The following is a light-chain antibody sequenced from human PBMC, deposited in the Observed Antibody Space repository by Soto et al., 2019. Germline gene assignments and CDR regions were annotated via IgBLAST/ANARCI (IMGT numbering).Light chain of an antibody. J-gene: IGKJ3*01. V-gene: IGKV3-20*01. CDR2: DTS. CDR1: QSVNNNY. Sequence: EIVLMQSPGTLSLSPGEGATLSCRASQSVNNNYLAWYQQRPGQAPRLLIFDTSRRATGVPDRFSGSGSGTDFTLPISRVEPDDFAVYYCQQYGRSPFTFGHGTKVNIK. CDR3: QQYGRSPFT.